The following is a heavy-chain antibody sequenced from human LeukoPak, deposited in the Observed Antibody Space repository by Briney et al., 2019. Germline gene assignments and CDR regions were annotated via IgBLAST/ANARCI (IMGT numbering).Heavy chain of an antibody. V-gene: IGHV4-61*02. CDR2: IYTSGST. Sequence: SETLSLTCTVSGGSISSGSYYWSWIRQPAGKGLEWIGRIYTSGSTNYNPSLKSRVTISVDTSKNQFSLKLSSVTAADTAVYYCARGDVDTAMVFDYWGQGTLVTVSS. D-gene: IGHD5-18*01. J-gene: IGHJ4*02. CDR1: GGSISSGSYY. CDR3: ARGDVDTAMVFDY.